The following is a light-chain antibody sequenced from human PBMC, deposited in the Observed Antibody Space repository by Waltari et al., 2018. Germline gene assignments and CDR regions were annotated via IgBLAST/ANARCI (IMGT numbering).Light chain of an antibody. CDR1: SSDVGGYNY. CDR3: CSYTTSTPWV. CDR2: DVS. Sequence: QSALTQPASVSGSPGQSITISCTGTSSDVGGYNYVSWYQQHPGKAPKLMIFDVSKRPAGVSNRFSGCKAGNTASLTISGLQAEDEADYYCCSYTTSTPWVFGGGTKLTVL. V-gene: IGLV2-14*03. J-gene: IGLJ3*02.